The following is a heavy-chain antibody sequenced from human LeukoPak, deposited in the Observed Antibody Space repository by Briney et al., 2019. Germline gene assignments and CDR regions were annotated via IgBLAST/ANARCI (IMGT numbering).Heavy chain of an antibody. J-gene: IGHJ4*02. CDR3: ASEGLYCSSTSCYSY. CDR2: IIPIFGTA. V-gene: IGHV1-69*13. Sequence: SVKVSCKASGGTFSSYAISWVRQAPGQGLEWMGGIIPIFGTANYAQKFQGRVTITADESTSTAYMELSSLRSEDTAVYYCASEGLYCSSTSCYSYWGQGTLVTVSS. CDR1: GGTFSSYA. D-gene: IGHD2-2*01.